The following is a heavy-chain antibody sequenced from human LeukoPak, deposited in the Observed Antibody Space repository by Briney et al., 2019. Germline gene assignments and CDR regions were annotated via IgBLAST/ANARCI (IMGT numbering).Heavy chain of an antibody. D-gene: IGHD6-19*01. CDR1: GYTFTSYD. CDR3: ARARRGGWGTNYYYYGMDV. Sequence: VSVKVSCKASGYTFTSYDINWVRQATGQGLEWMGWMNPNSGNTGYAQKFQGRVTMTRNTSISTAYMELSSLRSEDTAVYYCARARRGGWGTNYYYYGMDVWGQGTTVTVSS. CDR2: MNPNSGNT. J-gene: IGHJ6*02. V-gene: IGHV1-8*01.